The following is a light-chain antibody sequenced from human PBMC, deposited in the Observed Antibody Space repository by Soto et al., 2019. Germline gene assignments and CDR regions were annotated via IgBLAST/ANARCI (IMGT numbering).Light chain of an antibody. CDR1: SSNIGSNY. CDR2: RNN. J-gene: IGLJ1*01. CDR3: AAPDV. V-gene: IGLV1-47*01. Sequence: QSVLTQPPSASGTPGQRVTISCSGSSSNIGSNYVYWYQQLPGTAPKLLIYRNNQRPSGVPDRFSGSKSGTSASLAISGLRHEDEADYYCAAPDVFGTGNKVTVL.